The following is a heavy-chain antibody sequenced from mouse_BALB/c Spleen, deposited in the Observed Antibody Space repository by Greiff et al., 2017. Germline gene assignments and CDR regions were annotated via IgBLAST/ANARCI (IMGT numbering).Heavy chain of an antibody. V-gene: IGHV1S81*02. Sequence: VQLQQPGAELVKPGASVKLSCKASGYTFTSYWMHWVKQRPGQGLEWIGEINPSNGRTNYNEKFKSKATLTVDKSSSTAYMQLSSLTSEDSAVYYCARNGDGYYDAMDYWGQGTSVTVSS. D-gene: IGHD2-3*01. CDR3: ARNGDGYYDAMDY. CDR2: INPSNGRT. J-gene: IGHJ4*01. CDR1: GYTFTSYW.